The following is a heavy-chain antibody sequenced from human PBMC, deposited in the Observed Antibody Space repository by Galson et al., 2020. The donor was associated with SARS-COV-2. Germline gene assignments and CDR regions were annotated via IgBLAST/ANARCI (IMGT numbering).Heavy chain of an antibody. Sequence: SETLSLTCTVSGGSISSSIYYWGWIRQPPGKGLEWIGTIYYSGSTYYNPSLKSRVTMSEDKSKNRFSLNLNSVTATDTAVYYCARHYGSAKSTPDYWGQGTPVTVSS. V-gene: IGHV4-39*01. D-gene: IGHD2-2*01. CDR3: ARHYGSAKSTPDY. J-gene: IGHJ4*02. CDR1: GGSISSSIYY. CDR2: IYYSGST.